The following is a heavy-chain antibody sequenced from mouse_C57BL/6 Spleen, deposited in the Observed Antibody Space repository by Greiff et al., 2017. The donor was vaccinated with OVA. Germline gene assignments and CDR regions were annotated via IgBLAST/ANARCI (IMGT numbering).Heavy chain of an antibody. J-gene: IGHJ4*01. V-gene: IGHV5-4*01. CDR1: GFTFSSYA. CDR2: ISDGGSYT. CDR3: ARDHYYAMDY. Sequence: EVKLVASGGGLVKPGGSLKLSCAASGFTFSSYAISWVRQTPEKRLEWVATISDGGSYTYYPDNVKGRFTISRDNAKNNLYLQMSHLKSEDTAMYYCARDHYYAMDYWGQGTSVTVSS.